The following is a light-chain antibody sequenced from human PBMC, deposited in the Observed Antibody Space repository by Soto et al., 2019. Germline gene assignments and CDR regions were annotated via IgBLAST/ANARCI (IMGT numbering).Light chain of an antibody. Sequence: QSVLTQPASVSGSPGQSITISCTGTSSDVGSYNFVSWFQQHPGKAPKLMIYEGSERPSGVSNRFSGSKSGNTASLTISGLQAEDEADYYCCSYEGSSNYVFGTGTKVTVL. CDR3: CSYEGSSNYV. CDR2: EGS. V-gene: IGLV2-23*01. CDR1: SSDVGSYNF. J-gene: IGLJ1*01.